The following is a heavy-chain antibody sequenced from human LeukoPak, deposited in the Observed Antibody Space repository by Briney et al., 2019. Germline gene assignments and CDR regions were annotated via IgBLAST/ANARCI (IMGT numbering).Heavy chain of an antibody. CDR3: ARALGIAAAGSPNWFDP. Sequence: GSSVKVSCKASGGTFSSYAISWVRQAPGQGLEWMGVIIPFFGTTNYAQKFQGRVTISADESTSTAYMELSSLRSEDTAVYFCARALGIAAAGSPNWFDPWGQGTLVTVSS. J-gene: IGHJ5*02. D-gene: IGHD6-13*01. CDR2: IIPFFGTT. CDR1: GGTFSSYA. V-gene: IGHV1-69*01.